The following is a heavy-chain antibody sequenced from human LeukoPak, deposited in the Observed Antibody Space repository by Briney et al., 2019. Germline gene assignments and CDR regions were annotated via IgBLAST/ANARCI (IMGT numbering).Heavy chain of an antibody. D-gene: IGHD2-21*02. CDR2: IYYSGST. J-gene: IGHJ4*02. CDR1: GGSISSYY. CDR3: ARGSYCSGDCLRFDY. Sequence: SETLSLTCTVSGGSISSYYWSWIRQPPGKGLEWIGYIYYSGSTNYNPSLKSRVTISVDTSKNQFSLKLSSVTAADTAVYYCARGSYCSGDCLRFDYWGQGTLVTVSS. V-gene: IGHV4-59*01.